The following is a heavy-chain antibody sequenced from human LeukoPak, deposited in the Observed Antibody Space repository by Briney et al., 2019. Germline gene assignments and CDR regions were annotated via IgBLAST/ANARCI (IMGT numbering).Heavy chain of an antibody. Sequence: SETLSLTCAVYGGSFSGYYWSWIRQPPGKGLEWIGEINHSGSTNYNPSLKSRVTISVDTSKNQFSLKLSSVTAADTAVYYCARVIAAAGTRYWWFDPWGQGTLVTVSS. D-gene: IGHD6-13*01. CDR2: INHSGST. J-gene: IGHJ5*02. CDR3: ARVIAAAGTRYWWFDP. V-gene: IGHV4-34*01. CDR1: GGSFSGYY.